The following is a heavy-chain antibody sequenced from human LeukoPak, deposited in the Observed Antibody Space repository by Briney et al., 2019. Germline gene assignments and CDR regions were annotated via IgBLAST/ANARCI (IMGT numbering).Heavy chain of an antibody. J-gene: IGHJ4*02. CDR3: ARVGPRREGNNADY. V-gene: IGHV4-59*01. CDR1: GGSISSYY. D-gene: IGHD5-24*01. Sequence: SETLSLTCTVSGGSISSYYWSWIRQPPGKGLEWIGYIYYSGSTNYNPSLKSRVTISVDTSKNQFSLKLSSVTAADTAVYYCARVGPRREGNNADYWGQGTLVSVSS. CDR2: IYYSGST.